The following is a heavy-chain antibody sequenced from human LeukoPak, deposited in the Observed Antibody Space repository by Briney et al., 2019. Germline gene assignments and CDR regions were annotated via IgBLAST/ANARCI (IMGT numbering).Heavy chain of an antibody. J-gene: IGHJ4*02. CDR2: IRSYGSNK. Sequence: GGSLRLSCAASGFTFSANDMHWVRQVLGKGLEGGSFIRSYGSNKYYADAVKGRITISRDNAKNTLYLQMNSLRAEDTAVYYCARGGDSSGYYFLADWGQGILVTVSS. CDR3: ARGGDSSGYYFLAD. CDR1: GFTFSAND. D-gene: IGHD3-22*01. V-gene: IGHV3-30*02.